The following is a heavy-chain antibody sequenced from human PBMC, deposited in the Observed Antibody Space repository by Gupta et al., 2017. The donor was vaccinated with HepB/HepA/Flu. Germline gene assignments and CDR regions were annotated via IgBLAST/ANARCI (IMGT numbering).Heavy chain of an antibody. CDR1: GGSISSYY. Sequence: QVQLQESGPGLVKPSETLSLTCTVSGGSISSYYRSCIRQPPGKGLEWIGYIYYSGSTNYNPSLTSRVTISVDTSKNQFSLQLSSVTAADTAVYYCARHEYCSGGSCYFSYYYYYGMDVWGQGTTVTVSS. V-gene: IGHV4-59*08. CDR2: IYYSGST. CDR3: ARHEYCSGGSCYFSYYYYYGMDV. J-gene: IGHJ6*02. D-gene: IGHD2-15*01.